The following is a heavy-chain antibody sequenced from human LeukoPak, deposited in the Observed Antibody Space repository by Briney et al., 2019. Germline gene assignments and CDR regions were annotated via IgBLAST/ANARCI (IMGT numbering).Heavy chain of an antibody. CDR3: ARDRFNGMDV. Sequence: GGSLRLSCVASGIAVSTDYITWVRQAPGKGLDWVSIIYSEGSTYYADSVKGRFTISRDISKNTVTLQMNSLRAEDTAVYYCARDRFNGMDVWGQGTTVTVSS. CDR1: GIAVSTDY. D-gene: IGHD3-3*01. V-gene: IGHV3-66*01. J-gene: IGHJ6*02. CDR2: IYSEGST.